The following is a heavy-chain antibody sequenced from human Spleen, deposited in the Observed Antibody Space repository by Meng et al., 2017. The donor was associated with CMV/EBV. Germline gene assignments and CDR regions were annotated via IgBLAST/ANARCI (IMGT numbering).Heavy chain of an antibody. CDR1: GGSISSGGYY. J-gene: IGHJ4*02. Sequence: SGGSISSGGYYCSWISQHPGKGLEWIGYIYYSGSTYYNPSLKSRVTISVDTSKNQFSLKLSSVTAADTAVYYCARADIVVVPAAIFDYWGQGTLVTVSS. V-gene: IGHV4-31*02. D-gene: IGHD2-2*01. CDR2: IYYSGST. CDR3: ARADIVVVPAAIFDY.